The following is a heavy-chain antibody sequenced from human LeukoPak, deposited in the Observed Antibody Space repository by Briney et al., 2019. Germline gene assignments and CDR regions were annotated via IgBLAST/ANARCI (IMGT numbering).Heavy chain of an antibody. J-gene: IGHJ4*02. CDR2: ISSSGITI. CDR3: ARVDHYYDSSGYYGAFDY. V-gene: IGHV3-48*03. CDR1: GFTFRNHD. D-gene: IGHD3-22*01. Sequence: PGGSLRLSCAASGFTFRNHDLNWVRQAPGKGLEWVSYISSSGITIYYADSVKGRFTISRDNAKNSLYLQMNSLRAEDTAVYYCARVDHYYDSSGYYGAFDYWGQGTLVTVSS.